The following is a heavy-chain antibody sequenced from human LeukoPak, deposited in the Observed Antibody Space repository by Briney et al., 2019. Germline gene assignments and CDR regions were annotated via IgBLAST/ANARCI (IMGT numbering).Heavy chain of an antibody. V-gene: IGHV4-34*01. D-gene: IGHD6-19*01. J-gene: IGHJ4*02. Sequence: SETLSHTCAVYGGSFSVYYWSWIRQPPEKGREWIGEINHSGGTNYNPSLKSRVTMSLDTSKNQFSLKLSSVTAAETAVYYCARGGHGSGWYGWGQGTLVTVSS. CDR2: INHSGGT. CDR3: ARGGHGSGWYG. CDR1: GGSFSVYY.